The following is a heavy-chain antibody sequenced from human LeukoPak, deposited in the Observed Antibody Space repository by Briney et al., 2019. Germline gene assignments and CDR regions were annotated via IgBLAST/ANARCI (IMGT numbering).Heavy chain of an antibody. V-gene: IGHV1-46*01. Sequence: ASVKVSCKASGYTFTSYYMHWVRQAPGQGLEWMGIINPSGGSTSYAQKFQGRVTMARDTSTSTVYMELSSLRSEDTAVYYCARDGSPYYDFWSGPTENWFDPWGQGTLVTVSS. D-gene: IGHD3-3*01. J-gene: IGHJ5*02. CDR3: ARDGSPYYDFWSGPTENWFDP. CDR1: GYTFTSYY. CDR2: INPSGGST.